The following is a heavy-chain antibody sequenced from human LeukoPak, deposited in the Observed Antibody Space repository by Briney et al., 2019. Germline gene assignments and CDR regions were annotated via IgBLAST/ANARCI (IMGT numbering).Heavy chain of an antibody. CDR2: ISYDGSNK. V-gene: IGHV3-30*18. CDR3: AKVGRINCSGGSCHFPPVDY. Sequence: GGSLRLSCAASGFTFSSYGMHWVRQAPGKGLEWVAVISYDGSNKYYADSVKGRFTISRDNSKNTLYLQMNSLRAEDTAVYYCAKVGRINCSGGSCHFPPVDYWGQGTLVTVSS. D-gene: IGHD2-15*01. CDR1: GFTFSSYG. J-gene: IGHJ4*02.